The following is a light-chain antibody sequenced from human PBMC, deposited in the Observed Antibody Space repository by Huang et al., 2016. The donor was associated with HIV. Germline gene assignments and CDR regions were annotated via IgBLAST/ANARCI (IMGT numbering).Light chain of an antibody. Sequence: EVVLTQSPATLSLSPGERATLSCRASQSVTNFLAWYQPEPGQPPRLLIYEAATRATGIPPRFSGSGSGTDFTLTISSLEPEDFAVYYCQQRNDWPPYTFGQGTRLEIK. CDR3: QQRNDWPPYT. CDR1: QSVTNF. J-gene: IGKJ2*01. CDR2: EAA. V-gene: IGKV3-11*01.